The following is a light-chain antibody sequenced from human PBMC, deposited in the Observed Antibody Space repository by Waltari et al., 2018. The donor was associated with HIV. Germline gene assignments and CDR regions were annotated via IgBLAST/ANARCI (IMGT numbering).Light chain of an antibody. V-gene: IGLV4-69*01. Sequence: QLVLTQSPSASASLGASVRLTCTLDSGPSLYAITWQPRQPAKGPRFLMKVNRDGSVIKGTGIPVRVSGSTSGAERYRIISSLQSEDEAEYYCQAWGTGMVFGGGTYLTVL. J-gene: IGLJ3*02. CDR2: VNRDGSV. CDR3: QAWGTGMV. CDR1: SGPSLYA.